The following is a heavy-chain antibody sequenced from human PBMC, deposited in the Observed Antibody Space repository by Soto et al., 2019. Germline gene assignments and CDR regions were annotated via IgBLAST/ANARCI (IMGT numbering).Heavy chain of an antibody. V-gene: IGHV1-69*01. Sequence: QMQLVQSGAEVKKPGSSVKVSYKTSGGAFNNYAFTWVRQAPGQGLEWMGGIIPVFGAGNYAQRFQGRATITADEATSTVFMELRSLSPEDTAVYYCARTGYSLLQFGAFDIWGQGTMVTVSS. CDR3: ARTGYSLLQFGAFDI. CDR2: IIPVFGAG. CDR1: GGAFNNYA. J-gene: IGHJ3*02. D-gene: IGHD3-10*01.